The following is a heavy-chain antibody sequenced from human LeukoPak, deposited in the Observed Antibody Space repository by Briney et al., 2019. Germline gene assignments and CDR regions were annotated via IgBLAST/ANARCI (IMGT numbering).Heavy chain of an antibody. V-gene: IGHV3-53*04. D-gene: IGHD5-18*01. CDR3: ARGFLGYSYGVRRDY. CDR2: IYSGGST. J-gene: IGHJ4*02. CDR1: GFTFSSNY. Sequence: GGSLRLSCAASGFTFSSNYMSWVRQAPGKGLEWASVIYSGGSTYYADSVKGRFTISSHNSKNTLYLQMNSLRAEDTAVYYCARGFLGYSYGVRRDYWGEGTLFTVSS.